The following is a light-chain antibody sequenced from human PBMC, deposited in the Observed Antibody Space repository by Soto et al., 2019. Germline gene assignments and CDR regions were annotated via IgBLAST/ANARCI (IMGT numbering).Light chain of an antibody. Sequence: QAVVTQPPSGSGGPGQRVTISCTGSSSNIGAGYDVHWYQQLPGTAPKLLIYGNSNRPSGVPDRFSGSKSGTSASLAITGLQAEDEADYYCQSWRVFGTGTKVTVL. CDR2: GNS. V-gene: IGLV1-40*01. CDR1: SSNIGAGYD. CDR3: QSWRV. J-gene: IGLJ1*01.